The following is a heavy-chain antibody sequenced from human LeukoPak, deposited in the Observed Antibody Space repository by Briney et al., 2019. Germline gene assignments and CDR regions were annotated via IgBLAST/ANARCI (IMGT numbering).Heavy chain of an antibody. Sequence: SETLSLTCTVSGGSISSYYWSWLRQPPGKGLEWIGEINHSGSTNYNPSLKSRVTISVDTSKNQFSLKLSSVTAADTAVYYCAREYGATRFRGFDYWGQGTLVTVSS. D-gene: IGHD4/OR15-4a*01. CDR3: AREYGATRFRGFDY. CDR1: GGSISSYY. CDR2: INHSGST. J-gene: IGHJ4*02. V-gene: IGHV4-34*01.